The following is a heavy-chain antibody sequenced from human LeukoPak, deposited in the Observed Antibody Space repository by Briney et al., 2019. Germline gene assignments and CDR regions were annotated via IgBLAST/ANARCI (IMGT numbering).Heavy chain of an antibody. V-gene: IGHV4-34*01. CDR2: INHSGST. D-gene: IGHD2-15*01. CDR1: GGSFSGYY. CDR3: ASLVVVAATSRYYFDY. Sequence: PSETLSLTCAVYGGSFSGYYWSWIRQPPGKGREWIGEINHSGSTNYNPSLKSRVTISVDTSKNQFSLKLSSVTAADTAVYYCASLVVVAATSRYYFDYWGQGTLVTVSS. J-gene: IGHJ4*02.